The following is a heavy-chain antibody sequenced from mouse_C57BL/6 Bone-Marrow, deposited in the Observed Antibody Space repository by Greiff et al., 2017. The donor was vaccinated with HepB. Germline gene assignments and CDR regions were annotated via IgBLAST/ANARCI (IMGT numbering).Heavy chain of an antibody. CDR2: INPNNGGT. CDR1: GYTFTDYN. CDR3: ARLYGSSYWFAY. Sequence: EVKLMESGPELVKPGASVKMSCKASGYTFTDYNMHWVKQSHGKSLEWIGYINPNNGGTSYNQKFKGKATLTVNKSSSTAYMELRSLTSEDSAVYYCARLYGSSYWFAYWGQGTLVTVSA. J-gene: IGHJ3*01. V-gene: IGHV1-22*01. D-gene: IGHD1-1*01.